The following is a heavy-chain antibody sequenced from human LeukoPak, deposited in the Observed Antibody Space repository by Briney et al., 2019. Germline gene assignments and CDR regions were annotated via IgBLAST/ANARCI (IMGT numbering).Heavy chain of an antibody. D-gene: IGHD3-3*01. J-gene: IGHJ6*02. CDR1: GGSISSYY. V-gene: IGHV4-59*01. CDR2: IYYSGST. CDR3: ARAGRDFWSGYYSYYYYYGMDV. Sequence: KTSETLSLTCTVSGGSISSYYWSWIRQPPGKGLEWIGYIYYSGSTNYNPSLKSRVTISVDTSKNQFSLKLSSVTAADTAVYYCARAGRDFWSGYYSYYYYYGMDVWAKGPRSPSP.